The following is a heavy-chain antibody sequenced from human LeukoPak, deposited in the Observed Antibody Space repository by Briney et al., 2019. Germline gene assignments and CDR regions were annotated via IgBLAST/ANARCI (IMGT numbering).Heavy chain of an antibody. D-gene: IGHD6-13*01. CDR1: GGSFSGYY. CDR3: AVVEGQPNYYYYMDV. CDR2: INQRGST. Sequence: PSETLSLTCAVYGGSFSGYYWTWLRQPPGKGLEWIGEINQRGSTNFNPSLKGRVTISVDTSKNQFSLNLSSVTAADTAVYYCAVVEGQPNYYYYMDVWGKGTTVTVSS. V-gene: IGHV4-34*01. J-gene: IGHJ6*03.